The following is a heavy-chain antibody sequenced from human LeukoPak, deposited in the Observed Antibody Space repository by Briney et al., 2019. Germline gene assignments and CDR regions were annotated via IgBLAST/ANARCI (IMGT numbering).Heavy chain of an antibody. V-gene: IGHV3-23*01. CDR1: GFTFSHHG. CDR2: VGPSGART. J-gene: IGHJ4*02. D-gene: IGHD5-24*01. CDR3: AKDDAYLQYDD. Sequence: GALRLSCAASGFTFSHHGMNWVRQAPRKGLEWVSGVGPSGARTYYADSVKGRFTVSRDNSKNMVFLQMSSLRAEDTAIYYCAKDDAYLQYDDWGQGTLVTVSS.